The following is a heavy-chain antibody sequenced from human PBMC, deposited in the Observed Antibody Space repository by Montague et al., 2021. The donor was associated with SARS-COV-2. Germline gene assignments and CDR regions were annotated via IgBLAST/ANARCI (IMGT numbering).Heavy chain of an antibody. CDR2: ISYSGST. V-gene: IGHV4-31*03. J-gene: IGHJ4*02. CDR1: GGFISTSGYY. CDR3: ARAPYTSSWYWIPDY. Sequence: TLSLTCTVSGGFISTSGYYWSWIRQHPGKGLEWIGYISYSGSTYYNPSLKSRLTISVDTSENQFSLRLTSVTAADTAVYYCARAPYTSSWYWIPDYWGQGTLVTVSS. D-gene: IGHD6-13*01.